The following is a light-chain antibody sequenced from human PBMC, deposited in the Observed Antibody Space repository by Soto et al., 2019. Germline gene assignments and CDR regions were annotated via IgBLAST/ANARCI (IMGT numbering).Light chain of an antibody. V-gene: IGLV1-40*01. CDR3: QSYDSSLSGYM. CDR1: SSNIGAGYD. CDR2: GNT. Sequence: QSVLTQPPSVSGAPGQRVTISCTGGSSNIGAGYDVHWYQHLPGTAPKLLIYGNTNRPSGVPDRFSGSKSGTSASLAITGLQAEDEADYYCQSYDSSLSGYMFGGGTQLTVL. J-gene: IGLJ3*02.